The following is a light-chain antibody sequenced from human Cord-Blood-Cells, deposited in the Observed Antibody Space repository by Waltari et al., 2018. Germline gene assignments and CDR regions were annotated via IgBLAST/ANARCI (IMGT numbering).Light chain of an antibody. V-gene: IGKV4-1*01. CDR2: WAS. CDR1: QSVLYSSNNKNY. Sequence: DIVMTQSPDSLAGSLGERATINCKSSQSVLYSSNNKNYLAWYQANPRLPPTLLIYWASTREAGVPDRFSGSGSGTDFTLTISSLQAEDVAVYYCQQYYSTPYSFGQGTKLEIK. J-gene: IGKJ2*03. CDR3: QQYYSTPYS.